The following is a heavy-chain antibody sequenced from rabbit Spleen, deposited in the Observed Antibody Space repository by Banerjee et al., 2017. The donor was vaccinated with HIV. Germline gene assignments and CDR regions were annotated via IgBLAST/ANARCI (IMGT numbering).Heavy chain of an antibody. V-gene: IGHV1S45*01. D-gene: IGHD4-1*01. J-gene: IGHJ3*01. CDR2: IRTDRGYT. CDR1: GFSFSSIYF. Sequence: QEQLVESGGGLVQPEGSLTLTCTASGFSFSSIYFMCWVRQAPGKGLEWIGCIRTDRGYTYYASWAKGRFTISKTSSTTVTLQMTTLTVADTATHFCARTLASSGDLTRLDLWGQGTLVTVS. CDR3: ARTLASSGDLTRLDL.